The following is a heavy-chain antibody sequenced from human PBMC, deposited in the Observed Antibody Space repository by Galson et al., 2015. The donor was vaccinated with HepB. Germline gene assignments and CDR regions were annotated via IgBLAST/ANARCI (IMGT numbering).Heavy chain of an antibody. CDR2: IYYSGST. V-gene: IGHV4-59*08. Sequence: TLSLTCTVSGGSISSYYWSWIRQPPGKGLEWIGYIYYSGSTNYNPSLKSRVTISVDTSKNQFSLKLSSVTAADTAVYYCARLTYYYDSSGYYFGAFDIWGQGTMVTVSS. D-gene: IGHD3-22*01. J-gene: IGHJ3*02. CDR1: GGSISSYY. CDR3: ARLTYYYDSSGYYFGAFDI.